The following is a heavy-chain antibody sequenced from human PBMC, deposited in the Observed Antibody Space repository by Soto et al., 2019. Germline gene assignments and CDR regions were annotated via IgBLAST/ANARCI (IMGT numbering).Heavy chain of an antibody. CDR2: IDPSGGST. V-gene: IGHV1-46*01. Sequence: ASVKVSCKASGYTFINYHMHWVRQAPGQGLEWMGIIDPSGGSTSYAQKFQGRLTMTRDTSKSTVYMELRSLRSDDTAVYYCAKVPPHYYDSSGYYYVDAFDIWG. J-gene: IGHJ3*02. CDR1: GYTFINYH. CDR3: AKVPPHYYDSSGYYYVDAFDI. D-gene: IGHD3-22*01.